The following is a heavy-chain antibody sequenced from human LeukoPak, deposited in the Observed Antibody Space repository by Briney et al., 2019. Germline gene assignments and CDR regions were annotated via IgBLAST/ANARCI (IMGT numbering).Heavy chain of an antibody. CDR1: GLTFSSYA. Sequence: PGGSLRPSCAASGLTFSSYAMSWVRQAPGNGREWVSGISGSGGITYYADSVKGRLTISRDNYKNTLYLQMNSLRAEDTAVYYCAKALYYYDSNGYYLYYFDYWGQGTLVTVSS. D-gene: IGHD3-22*01. J-gene: IGHJ4*02. CDR2: ISGSGGIT. V-gene: IGHV3-23*01. CDR3: AKALYYYDSNGYYLYYFDY.